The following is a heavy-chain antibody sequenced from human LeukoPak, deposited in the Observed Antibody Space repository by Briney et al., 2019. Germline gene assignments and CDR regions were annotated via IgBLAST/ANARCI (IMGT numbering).Heavy chain of an antibody. CDR1: GFIFSSYA. J-gene: IGHJ4*02. CDR3: ARDFGIAVAGPPGESDY. Sequence: PGGSLRLSCAASGFIFSSYAMSWVHQAPGKGLEWVSAISGSGDSTYYADSVKGRFTISRDNAKNSLYLQMNSLRAEDTAVYYCARDFGIAVAGPPGESDYWGQGTLVTVSS. CDR2: ISGSGDST. V-gene: IGHV3-23*01. D-gene: IGHD6-19*01.